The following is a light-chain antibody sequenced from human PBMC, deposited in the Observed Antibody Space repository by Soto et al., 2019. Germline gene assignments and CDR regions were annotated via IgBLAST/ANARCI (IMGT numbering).Light chain of an antibody. CDR1: QSISSW. J-gene: IGKJ1*01. Sequence: DIQMTQSPSTLSASVGDRVTITCRASQSISSWLAWYQQKPGKATKLLIYKASSLESGVPSRFSGSGSGTEFTLTISSLQADDFATYNSQQYNSYSWTFGQGTKVEI. V-gene: IGKV1-5*03. CDR2: KAS. CDR3: QQYNSYSWT.